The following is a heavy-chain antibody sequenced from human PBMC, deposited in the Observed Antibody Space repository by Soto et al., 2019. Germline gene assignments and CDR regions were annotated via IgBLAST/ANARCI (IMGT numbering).Heavy chain of an antibody. CDR1: GFTFSSYA. Sequence: EVQLLESGGGLVQPGGSLRLSCAASGFTFSSYAMRWVRQAPGKGLEWVSAISGSGGSKYYADSVKGRFTISRDNSKNTQYLQMTRHGAEDTAVYYCAGRCGGYNYYYGIDVWGQGTTVTVSS. CDR3: AGRCGGYNYYYGIDV. J-gene: IGHJ6*02. V-gene: IGHV3-23*01. D-gene: IGHD2-15*01. CDR2: ISGSGGSK.